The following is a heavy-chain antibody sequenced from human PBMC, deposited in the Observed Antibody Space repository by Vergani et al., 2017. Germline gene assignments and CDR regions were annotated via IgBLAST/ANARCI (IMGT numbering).Heavy chain of an antibody. V-gene: IGHV5-51*01. CDR1: GYSFTSYW. CDR2: IYPGDSDT. Sequence: EVPLVQSGAEVKKPGESLKISCKGSGYSFTSYWIGWVRQMPGKGLEWMGIIYPGDSDTRYSPSFQGQVTISADKSISTAYLQWSSLKASDTAIYYCARHNLMGSGSYPPPRGFAYWGQGTLVTVSS. CDR3: ARHNLMGSGSYPPPRGFAY. D-gene: IGHD1-26*01. J-gene: IGHJ4*02.